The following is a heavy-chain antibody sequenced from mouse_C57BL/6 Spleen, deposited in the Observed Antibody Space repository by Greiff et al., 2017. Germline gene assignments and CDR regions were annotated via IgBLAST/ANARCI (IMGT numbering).Heavy chain of an antibody. Sequence: EVQVVESGAELVKPGASVKLSCTASGFNIKDYYMHWVKQRTEQGLEWIGRIDPEDGETKYAPKFQGKATITADTSSNTAYLQLSSLTSEDTAVYYCARDYGSSYVRNFDYWGQGTTLTVSS. V-gene: IGHV14-2*01. J-gene: IGHJ2*01. CDR2: IDPEDGET. CDR1: GFNIKDYY. CDR3: ARDYGSSYVRNFDY. D-gene: IGHD1-1*01.